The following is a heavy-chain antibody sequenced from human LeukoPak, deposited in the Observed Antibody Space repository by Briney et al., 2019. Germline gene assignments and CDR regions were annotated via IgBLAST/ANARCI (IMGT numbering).Heavy chain of an antibody. CDR1: GFTFDNYA. D-gene: IGHD3-22*01. J-gene: IGHJ5*02. V-gene: IGHV3-9*01. CDR3: AKGPDSTGYYYRDNWFDP. CDR2: ISWNSGPI. Sequence: GGSLRLSCAASGFTFDNYAMHWVRQVPGKGLEWVSGISWNSGPIGYADPVKGRFTISRDNAKNSLYLQMNSLRAEDTALYYCAKGPDSTGYYYRDNWFDPWGQGTLVTVSS.